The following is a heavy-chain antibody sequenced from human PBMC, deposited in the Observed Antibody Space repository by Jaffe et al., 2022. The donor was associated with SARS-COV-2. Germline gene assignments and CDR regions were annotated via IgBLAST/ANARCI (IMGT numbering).Heavy chain of an antibody. J-gene: IGHJ4*02. CDR2: SDHTGTT. CDR1: GDSISNSIW. V-gene: IGHV4-4*02. CDR3: ARRGGSWTYFADNYFDS. Sequence: QVQLQESGPGLVKPSGTLSLTCTVCGDSISNSIWWSWVRQPPGKGLEWIGESDHTGTTHYNPSLEGRVSVSVDKSKNQFSLRLNFVSAADTAIYFCARRGGSWTYFADNYFDSWGQGTLVTVS. D-gene: IGHD3-16*01.